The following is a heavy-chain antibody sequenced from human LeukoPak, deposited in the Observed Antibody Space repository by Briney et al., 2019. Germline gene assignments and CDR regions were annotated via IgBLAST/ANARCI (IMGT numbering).Heavy chain of an antibody. CDR1: GYTFTGYY. Sequence: ASVKVSCKASGYTFTGYYIYWVRQAPGPELEWMGWINPNSGGTNYAQKFQGRVTMTRDTSISTAYMELSRLRSDDTAVLYCARDQEHMYCGGDCYSGFDYWGQGTLVTVSS. D-gene: IGHD2-21*01. V-gene: IGHV1-2*02. J-gene: IGHJ4*02. CDR2: INPNSGGT. CDR3: ARDQEHMYCGGDCYSGFDY.